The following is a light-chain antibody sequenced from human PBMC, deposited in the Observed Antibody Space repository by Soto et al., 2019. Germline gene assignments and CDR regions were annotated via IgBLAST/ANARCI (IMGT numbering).Light chain of an antibody. V-gene: IGKV3-11*01. CDR1: QSVSSY. J-gene: IGKJ5*01. Sequence: EIVLTQSPGTLALSPCERATLSSSASQSVSSYLAWYQQKPGKAPRLLIYDASNRATGIPARFSGSGSGTDFTLTISSLEPEDFAVYYCQQRSNWPPITFGQGTRLEIK. CDR3: QQRSNWPPIT. CDR2: DAS.